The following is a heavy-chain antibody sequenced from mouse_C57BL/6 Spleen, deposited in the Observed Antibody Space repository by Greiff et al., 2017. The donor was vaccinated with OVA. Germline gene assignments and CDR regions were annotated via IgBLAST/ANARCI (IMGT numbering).Heavy chain of an antibody. CDR2: IDPSDSET. D-gene: IGHD1-3*01. CDR3: ASGPFNSAWFAY. Sequence: VQLQQPGAELVRPGSSVKLSCKASGYTFTSYWMHWVKQRPIQGLEWIGNIDPSDSETHYNQKFKDKATLTVDKSSSTAYMQLSSLTSEDSAVYYCASGPFNSAWFAYWGQGTLVTVSA. CDR1: GYTFTSYW. V-gene: IGHV1-52*01. J-gene: IGHJ3*01.